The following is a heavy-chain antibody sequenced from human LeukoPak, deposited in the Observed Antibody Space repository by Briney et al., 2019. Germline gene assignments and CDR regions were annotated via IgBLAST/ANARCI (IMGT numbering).Heavy chain of an antibody. CDR1: GGSISSSSYY. D-gene: IGHD3-22*01. V-gene: IGHV4-39*01. J-gene: IGHJ4*02. Sequence: SETLSLTCTVSGGSISSSSYYWGWIRQPPGKGLEWIGSIYYSGSTYYNPSLKSRVTISVDTSKSQFSLKLSSVTAADTAVYYCARRDYYDSSGHFDYWGQGTLVTVSS. CDR3: ARRDYYDSSGHFDY. CDR2: IYYSGST.